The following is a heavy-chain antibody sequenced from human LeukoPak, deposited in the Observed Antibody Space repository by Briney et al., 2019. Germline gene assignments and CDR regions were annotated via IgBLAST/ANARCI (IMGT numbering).Heavy chain of an antibody. CDR2: INPNSGGT. V-gene: IGHV1-2*02. D-gene: IGHD6-13*01. J-gene: IGHJ4*02. CDR1: GYTFTGYY. CDR3: ARGVLGISSSWYDY. Sequence: GASVKVSCKASGYTFTGYYMHWVRQAPGQGLEWMGWINPNSGGTNYAQKFQGRVTMTRDTSISTAYMELSRLRSDDTAVYYCARGVLGISSSWYDYWGKGTLVTVSS.